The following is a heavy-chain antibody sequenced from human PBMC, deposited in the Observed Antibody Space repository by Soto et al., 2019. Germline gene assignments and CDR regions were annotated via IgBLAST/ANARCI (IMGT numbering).Heavy chain of an antibody. CDR2: IDPSDSRT. Sequence: PGESLKISCKGSGFSLSSYWINWVRQMPGKGLEWMGKIDPSDSRTTYSPSFQGHVTISVDKSISTAYLQWSSVKASDTAMYYCARVGHDYSNSGMDVWGQGTTVTSP. J-gene: IGHJ6*02. CDR3: ARVGHDYSNSGMDV. D-gene: IGHD4-4*01. V-gene: IGHV5-10-1*01. CDR1: GFSLSSYW.